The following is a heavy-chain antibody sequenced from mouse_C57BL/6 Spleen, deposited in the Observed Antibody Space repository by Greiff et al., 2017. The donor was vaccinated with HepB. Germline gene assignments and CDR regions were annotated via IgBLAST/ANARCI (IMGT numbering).Heavy chain of an antibody. V-gene: IGHV3-6*01. J-gene: IGHJ3*01. D-gene: IGHD4-1*02. CDR1: GYSITSGYY. CDR2: ISYDGSN. CDR3: ARPQLGQEFAY. Sequence: ESGPGLVKPSQSLSLTCSVTGYSITSGYYWNWIRQFPGNKLEWMGYISYDGSNNYNPSLKNRISITRDTSKNQFFLKLNSVTTEDTATYYCARPQLGQEFAYWGQGTLVTVSA.